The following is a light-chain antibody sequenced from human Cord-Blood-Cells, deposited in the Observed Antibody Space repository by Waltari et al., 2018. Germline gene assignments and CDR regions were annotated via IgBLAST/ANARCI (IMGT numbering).Light chain of an antibody. CDR3: SSYAGSNNFV. CDR2: EVS. V-gene: IGLV2-8*01. CDR1: SSAVGGYNH. J-gene: IGLJ1*01. Sequence: QSALTQPPSASGSPGQSVTISRTGTSSAVGGYNHFSGYQQHPGKGPKLMIYEVSKRPSGVPDRFSGSKSGNTASLTVAGLQAEDEADYYCSSYAGSNNFVFGTGTKVTVL.